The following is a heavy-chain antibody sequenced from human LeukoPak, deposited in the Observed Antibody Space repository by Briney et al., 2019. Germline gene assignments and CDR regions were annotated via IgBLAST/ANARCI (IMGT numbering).Heavy chain of an antibody. J-gene: IGHJ4*02. V-gene: IGHV3-21*01. CDR2: ISSSSSYI. CDR1: RFTFSSYS. CDR3: ARDPVMVRGGIISPFDY. D-gene: IGHD3-10*01. Sequence: NPGGSLRLSCAASRFTFSSYSMNWVRQAPGKGLEWVSSISSSSSYIYYADSVKGRFTISRDNAKNSLYLQMNSLRAEDTAVYYCARDPVMVRGGIISPFDYWGQGTLVTVSS.